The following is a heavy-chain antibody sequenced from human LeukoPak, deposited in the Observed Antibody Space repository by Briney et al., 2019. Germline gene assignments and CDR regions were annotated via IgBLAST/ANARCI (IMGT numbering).Heavy chain of an antibody. Sequence: SETLSLTCTVSGGSISSGSYYWSWLRQPAGKGLEWIGRIYTSGSTNYNPSLKSRVTISVDTSKNQFSLKLSSVTAADTAVYYCVRGGGRFNWFDPWGQGTLVTVSS. D-gene: IGHD3-16*01. CDR3: VRGGGRFNWFDP. J-gene: IGHJ5*02. V-gene: IGHV4-61*02. CDR2: IYTSGST. CDR1: GGSISSGSYY.